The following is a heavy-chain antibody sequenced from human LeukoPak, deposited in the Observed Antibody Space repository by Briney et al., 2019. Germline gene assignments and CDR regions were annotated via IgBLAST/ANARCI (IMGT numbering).Heavy chain of an antibody. Sequence: GGSLRLSCAASGFTFDDYAMHWVRQAPGKGLEWVSGISWNSGSIGYADSVKGRFTISRDNAKNSLYLQMNSLRAEDTALYYCAKDAAATYIWGIDYWGQGTLVTVSS. J-gene: IGHJ4*02. CDR3: AKDAAATYIWGIDY. V-gene: IGHV3-9*01. CDR1: GFTFDDYA. CDR2: ISWNSGSI. D-gene: IGHD6-13*01.